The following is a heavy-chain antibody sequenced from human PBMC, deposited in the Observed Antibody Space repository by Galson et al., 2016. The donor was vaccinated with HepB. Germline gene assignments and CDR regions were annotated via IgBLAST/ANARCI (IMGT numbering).Heavy chain of an antibody. D-gene: IGHD3-16*01. CDR2: TYYSGST. CDR3: ARETFGGVNGESTGYVHYYYYGMDV. V-gene: IGHV4-61*01. J-gene: IGHJ6*02. Sequence: SETLSLTCTVSGGYVSSGSYYWSWIRQPPGKGLEWIGYTYYSGSTNYNPSLKSRVTISVDTSKNQFSLKLSSVTAADTAVYYCARETFGGVNGESTGYVHYYYYGMDVWGQGTTVTVSS. CDR1: GGYVSSGSYY.